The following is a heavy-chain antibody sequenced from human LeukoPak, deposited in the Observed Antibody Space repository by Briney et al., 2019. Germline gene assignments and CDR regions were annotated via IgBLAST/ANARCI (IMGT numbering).Heavy chain of an antibody. CDR3: ARAVSSTSGSFDL. J-gene: IGHJ2*01. Sequence: GGSLRLSCAASGFTFSSYAMSWVRQAPGKGLEWVSAISGSGGSTYYADSVKGRFTISRDNAKNSLYLQMNSLRAEDTAVYYCARAVSSTSGSFDLWGRGTLVTVSS. CDR2: ISGSGGST. V-gene: IGHV3-23*01. CDR1: GFTFSSYA. D-gene: IGHD3-10*01.